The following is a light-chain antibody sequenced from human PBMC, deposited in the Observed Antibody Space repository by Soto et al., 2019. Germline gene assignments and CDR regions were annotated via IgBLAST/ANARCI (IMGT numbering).Light chain of an antibody. CDR1: SSNIGSNL. CDR3: QSYDSSLSGYYV. J-gene: IGLJ1*01. CDR2: DND. V-gene: IGLV1-51*01. Sequence: QSVLTQPPSVSAAPGQKVTISCSGSSSNIGSNLVSWYQQLPGTAPKLLIYDNDKRPSGIPDRFSGSKSGTSASLGITGLQAEDEADYYCQSYDSSLSGYYVFGTGTKLTVL.